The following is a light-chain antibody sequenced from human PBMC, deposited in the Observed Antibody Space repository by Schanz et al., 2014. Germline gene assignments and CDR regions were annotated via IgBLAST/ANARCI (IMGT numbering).Light chain of an antibody. CDR1: SSDVGGHNY. J-gene: IGLJ1*01. CDR3: SSYAGSNTAYV. CDR2: DVS. Sequence: QSALTQPASVSGSPGQSVTISCAGTSSDVGGHNYVAWYQHHPGKVPKLIIYDVSKRPSGVPDRFSGSKSGNTASLTVSGLQAEDEADYYCSSYAGSNTAYVFGTGTKLTVL. V-gene: IGLV2-8*01.